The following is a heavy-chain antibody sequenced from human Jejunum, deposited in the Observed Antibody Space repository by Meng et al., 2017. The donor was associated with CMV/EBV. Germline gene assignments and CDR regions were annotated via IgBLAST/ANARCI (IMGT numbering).Heavy chain of an antibody. Sequence: GGSGARGGYYWNWIRQSPGKGLEWIAYIHYNGQTKSNPSLQSRVTTSVDTSKNQVSLKLRSVTAADTAVYYCAREGTDYNYFDYWGQGTLVTVSS. CDR3: AREGTDYNYFDY. CDR2: IHYNGQT. D-gene: IGHD3/OR15-3a*01. V-gene: IGHV4-61*08. CDR1: GGSGARGGYY. J-gene: IGHJ4*02.